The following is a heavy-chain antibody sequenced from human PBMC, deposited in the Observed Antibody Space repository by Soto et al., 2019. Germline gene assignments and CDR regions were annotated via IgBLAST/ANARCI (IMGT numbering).Heavy chain of an antibody. Sequence: PWGSLRLIGAAAGCVFNSYCVIWVHTAPGKGLEWVANIKQDGSEKYYVDSVKGRFTISRDNAKNSLYLQMNSLRAEDTAVYYCARLILTGYSTFDYYYYMDVWGKGTTVTVSS. CDR1: GCVFNSYC. J-gene: IGHJ6*03. V-gene: IGHV3-7*01. CDR3: ARLILTGYSTFDYYYYMDV. D-gene: IGHD3-9*01. CDR2: IKQDGSEK.